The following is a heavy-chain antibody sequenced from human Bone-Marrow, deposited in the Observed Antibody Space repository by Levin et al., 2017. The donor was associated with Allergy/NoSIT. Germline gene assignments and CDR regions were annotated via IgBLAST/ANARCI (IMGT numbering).Heavy chain of an antibody. J-gene: IGHJ3*02. D-gene: IGHD3-16*01. CDR3: AQDRHVAVSLFHI. V-gene: IGHV3-23*01. CDR2: ISGSGSTT. CDR1: GFTFSNAW. Sequence: GGSLRLSCVASGFTFSNAWMNWVRQAPGKGLEWVSAISGSGSTTYYADSVKGRFTISRDNSKNTLYLQMNSLRAEDTGVYFCAQDRHVAVSLFHIWGQGTTVIVSS.